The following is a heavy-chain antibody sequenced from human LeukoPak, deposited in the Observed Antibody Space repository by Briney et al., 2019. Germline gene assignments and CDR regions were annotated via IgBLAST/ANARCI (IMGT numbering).Heavy chain of an antibody. CDR1: GFTFSSYA. D-gene: IGHD4-23*01. V-gene: IGHV3-23*01. CDR2: ISGRTT. Sequence: GGSLRLSCAASGFTFSSYAMSWVRQSPGKGPEWVSAISGRTTSYADAVKGRFTISRDNSKSTVSLQMNSLRAEDTAVYYCASAGGDSRPHDYWGQGTLVTVSS. CDR3: ASAGGDSRPHDY. J-gene: IGHJ4*02.